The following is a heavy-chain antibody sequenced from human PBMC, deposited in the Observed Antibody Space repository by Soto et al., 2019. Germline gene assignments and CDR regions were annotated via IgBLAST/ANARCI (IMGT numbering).Heavy chain of an antibody. D-gene: IGHD6-19*01. CDR1: GDSVSSNSAT. Sequence: SQTLSLTCAISGDSVSSNSATWNWIRQSPSRGLEWLGRTYYRSKWYNDYAVSVKSRITVNPDTSKNQFSLQLNSLTPEDTAVYYCARDPVPGYKSFDYWRHGTLVTVSS. CDR3: ARDPVPGYKSFDY. J-gene: IGHJ4*01. CDR2: TYYRSKWYN. V-gene: IGHV6-1*01.